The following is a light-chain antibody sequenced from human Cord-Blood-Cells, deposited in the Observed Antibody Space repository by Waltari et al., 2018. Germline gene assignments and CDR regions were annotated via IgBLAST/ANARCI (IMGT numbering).Light chain of an antibody. Sequence: QSALTQPRSVSGSPGQSVTISCTGTSSDVGGYNYVSWYQQHPGKAPKLMIYDVSNRPAGVPAGFSGAKSGNTASLTISGLQAEDEADYYCCSYAGSYTWVFGGGTKLTVL. CDR2: DVS. J-gene: IGLJ3*02. V-gene: IGLV2-11*01. CDR3: CSYAGSYTWV. CDR1: SSDVGGYNY.